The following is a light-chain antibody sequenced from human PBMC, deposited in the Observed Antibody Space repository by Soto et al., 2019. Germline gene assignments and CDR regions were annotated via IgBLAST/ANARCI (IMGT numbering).Light chain of an antibody. V-gene: IGKV3D-15*01. J-gene: IGKJ5*01. CDR1: QSISSY. CDR2: GAS. CDR3: QQYNNWPPPIT. Sequence: MTQSPSSLSASVGDRVTITCRASQSISSYLNWYQQKPGQAPRLLIYGASSRATGIPDRFSGSGSGTEFTLTISSLQSEDFAVYYCQQYNNWPPPITFGQGTRLEIK.